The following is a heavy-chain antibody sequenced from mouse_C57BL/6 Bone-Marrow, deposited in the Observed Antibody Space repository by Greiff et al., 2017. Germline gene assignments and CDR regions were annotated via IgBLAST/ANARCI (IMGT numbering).Heavy chain of an antibody. CDR1: GFTFSSYA. Sequence: EVMLVESGGGLVKPGGSLKLSCAASGFTFSSYAMSWVRQTPEKRLEWVATISDGGSYTYYPDNVKGRFTISRDNAKNNLYLQMSHLKSEDTAMYYCARDLLYYYGSYWYFDVWGTGTTVTVSS. CDR2: ISDGGSYT. D-gene: IGHD1-1*01. V-gene: IGHV5-4*01. J-gene: IGHJ1*03. CDR3: ARDLLYYYGSYWYFDV.